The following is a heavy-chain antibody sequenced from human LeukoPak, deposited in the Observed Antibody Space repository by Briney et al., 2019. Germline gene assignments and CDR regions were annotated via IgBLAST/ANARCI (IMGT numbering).Heavy chain of an antibody. CDR1: GFTFDDYA. V-gene: IGHV3-21*01. CDR3: ARDREGSSFFDY. J-gene: IGHJ4*02. CDR2: ISSSSSYI. Sequence: GGSLRLSCAASGFTFDDYAMHWVRQAPGKGLEWVSSISSSSSYIYYADSVKGRFTISRDNAKNSLYLQMNSLRAEDTAVYYCARDREGSSFFDYWGQGTLVTVSS. D-gene: IGHD1-26*01.